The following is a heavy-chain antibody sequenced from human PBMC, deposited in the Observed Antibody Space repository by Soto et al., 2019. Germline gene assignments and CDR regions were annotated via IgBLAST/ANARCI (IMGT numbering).Heavy chain of an antibody. J-gene: IGHJ3*02. D-gene: IGHD3-22*01. Sequence: SETLSLTCTVSGGSISGYYWSWLRQPPGKGLEWIGYIYSSGSTNYNPSLKSRVTMSIDTSQEQFSLKLSSVTAADTAVYYCARAPPITMIVVVSGAFDIWGQGTMVTVSS. CDR3: ARAPPITMIVVVSGAFDI. CDR2: IYSSGST. CDR1: GGSISGYY. V-gene: IGHV4-59*12.